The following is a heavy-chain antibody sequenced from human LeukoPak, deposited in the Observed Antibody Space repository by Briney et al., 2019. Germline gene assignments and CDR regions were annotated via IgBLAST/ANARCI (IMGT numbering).Heavy chain of an antibody. J-gene: IGHJ4*02. D-gene: IGHD3-22*01. CDR1: GFPFSSYW. V-gene: IGHV3-7*01. CDR3: ARDPPGSSGYYHGDFDY. Sequence: GGSLRLSCAASGFPFSSYWMSWVRQAPGKGLGWVANIKQDGTEKYYADSVKGRFTISRDNAKNSLYLQMNSLRAEDTAVYYCARDPPGSSGYYHGDFDYWGQGTLVTVSS. CDR2: IKQDGTEK.